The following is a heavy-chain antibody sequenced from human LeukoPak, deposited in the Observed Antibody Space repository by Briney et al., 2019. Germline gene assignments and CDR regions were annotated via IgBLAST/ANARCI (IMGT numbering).Heavy chain of an antibody. CDR1: GGSISSSSYY. CDR3: ARAYYYGSGSYAFDI. D-gene: IGHD3-10*01. Sequence: SETLSLTCTVSGGSISSSSYYWGWIRQPPGKGLEWIGSIYYSGSTYYNPSLKSRVTISVDTSKNQFSLKLSSVTAADTAVYYCARAYYYGSGSYAFDIWGRGTMVTVSS. V-gene: IGHV4-39*07. J-gene: IGHJ3*02. CDR2: IYYSGST.